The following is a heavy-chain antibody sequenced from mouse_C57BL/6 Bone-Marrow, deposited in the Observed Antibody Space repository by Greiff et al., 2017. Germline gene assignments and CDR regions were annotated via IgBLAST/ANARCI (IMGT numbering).Heavy chain of an antibody. CDR2: IYPGSGST. V-gene: IGHV1-55*01. CDR3: ARPSFYYGSSFFDY. D-gene: IGHD1-1*01. Sequence: VQLKQPGAELVKPGASVKMSCKASGYTFTSYWITWVTQRPGQGLEWIGDIYPGSGSTNYNEKFKSKATLTVDTSSSTAYMQLSSLTSEDSAVYYGARPSFYYGSSFFDYWGQGTTLTVSS. CDR1: GYTFTSYW. J-gene: IGHJ2*01.